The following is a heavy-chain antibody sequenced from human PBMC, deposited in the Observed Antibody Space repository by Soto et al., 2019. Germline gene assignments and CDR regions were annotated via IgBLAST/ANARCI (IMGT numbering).Heavy chain of an antibody. CDR1: GFTFTSSA. V-gene: IGHV1-58*01. D-gene: IGHD3-16*01. Sequence: SVKVSCKASGFTFTSSAVQWVRQARGQRLEWIGWIVVGSGNTNCAQKFQERVTITRDMSTSTAYMELSSLRSEDTAVYYCAALGGPHAFDIWGQGTMVTVSS. CDR2: IVVGSGNT. CDR3: AALGGPHAFDI. J-gene: IGHJ3*02.